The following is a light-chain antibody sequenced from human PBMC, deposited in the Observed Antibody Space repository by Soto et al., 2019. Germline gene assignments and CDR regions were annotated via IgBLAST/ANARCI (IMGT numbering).Light chain of an antibody. CDR2: GAS. V-gene: IGKV3-20*01. J-gene: IGKJ5*01. CDR3: QHYGETPIT. CDR1: QSVSRR. Sequence: EIVLTQSPGTLSLSPGGRATLSCRASQSVSRRLAWYQHRPGQSPRLLISGASMRASGVPVRFSVSGSGTDFTLTISRLEPEDFAVYYCQHYGETPITFGLGTRLEV.